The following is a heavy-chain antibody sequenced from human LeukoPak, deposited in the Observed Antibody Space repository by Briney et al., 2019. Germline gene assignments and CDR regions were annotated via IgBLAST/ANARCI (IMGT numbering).Heavy chain of an antibody. J-gene: IGHJ6*04. CDR2: VNTDGSNT. CDR3: ARGRYFAMDV. V-gene: IGHV3-74*01. Sequence: QAGGSLRLSCAASRFTFSSDWMHWVRQAPGKGLVWVSRVNTDGSNTRYVDSVKGRFTISRDNAKNTVYLQVNSLRAEDTAVYYCARGRYFAMDVWGKGTTVTVSS. CDR1: RFTFSSDW.